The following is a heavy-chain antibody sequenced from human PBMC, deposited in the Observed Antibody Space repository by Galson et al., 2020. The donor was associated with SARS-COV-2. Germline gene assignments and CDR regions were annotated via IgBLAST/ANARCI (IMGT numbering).Heavy chain of an antibody. D-gene: IGHD3-3*01. Sequence: ASVKVSCKASGYPFTSYGISWVRQAPGQGREWMGWSSAYNGNTNYAEKLQGRVTMTTDTSTSTAYMELRSLRSDDTAVYYCAKVDDFWTGYYTGFDYWGQGTLVTVSS. CDR2: SSAYNGNT. CDR3: AKVDDFWTGYYTGFDY. J-gene: IGHJ4*02. V-gene: IGHV1-18*04. CDR1: GYPFTSYG.